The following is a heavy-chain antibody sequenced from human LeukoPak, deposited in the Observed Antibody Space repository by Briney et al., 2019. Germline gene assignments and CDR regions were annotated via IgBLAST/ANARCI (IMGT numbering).Heavy chain of an antibody. CDR3: ASERRGYTSDY. J-gene: IGHJ4*02. V-gene: IGHV3-30*04. CDR1: GFTFSSYA. CDR2: ISYDGSNK. D-gene: IGHD5-24*01. Sequence: QPGRSLRLSCAASGFTFSSYAMHWVRQAPGKGLEWVAVISYDGSNKYYADSVKGRFTISRDNSKNTLYLQMNSLRAEDTAVYYCASERRGYTSDYWGQGTLVTVYS.